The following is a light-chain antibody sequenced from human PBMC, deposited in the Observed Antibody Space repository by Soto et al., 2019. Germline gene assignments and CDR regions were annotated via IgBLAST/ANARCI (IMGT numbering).Light chain of an antibody. CDR1: QDIRNH. CDR3: QQYDNLPLA. V-gene: IGKV1-33*01. Sequence: DIQMTQSPSSLSASVGDRVTITCQASQDIRNHLNWYQHKPGKAPNLLISDASSLERGVPSRFSGSGSGTDLTFTIRSLQPEDIATYYCQQYDNLPLAFGQGNKL. J-gene: IGKJ2*01. CDR2: DAS.